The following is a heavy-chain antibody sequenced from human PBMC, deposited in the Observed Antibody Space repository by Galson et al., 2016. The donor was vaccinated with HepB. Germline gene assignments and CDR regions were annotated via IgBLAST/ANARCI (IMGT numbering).Heavy chain of an antibody. V-gene: IGHV3-9*01. J-gene: IGHJ4*02. CDR2: ISWNSGSI. D-gene: IGHD5-24*01. Sequence: SLRLSCAASGFTFDDYAMHWVRQAPGKGLEWVSGISWNSGSIGYADSVKGRFTISRDNAKNSLHLQMNSLRAEDTALYYCAKLSGGDGNNPPFDYWGQGTPVTVSS. CDR3: AKLSGGDGNNPPFDY. CDR1: GFTFDDYA.